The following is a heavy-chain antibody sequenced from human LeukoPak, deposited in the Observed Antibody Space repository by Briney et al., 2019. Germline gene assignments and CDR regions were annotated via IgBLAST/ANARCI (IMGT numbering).Heavy chain of an antibody. CDR2: IYYSGST. Sequence: SETLSLTCTVSGGSISSSSYYWGWLRQPPGKGLEWIGSIYYSGSTYYNPSLKSRVTISVDTSKNQFSLKLSSVTAADTAVYYCARVVGPIYYDSSGYPLYYFDYWGQGTLVTVSS. J-gene: IGHJ4*02. V-gene: IGHV4-39*07. CDR1: GGSISSSSYY. D-gene: IGHD3-22*01. CDR3: ARVVGPIYYDSSGYPLYYFDY.